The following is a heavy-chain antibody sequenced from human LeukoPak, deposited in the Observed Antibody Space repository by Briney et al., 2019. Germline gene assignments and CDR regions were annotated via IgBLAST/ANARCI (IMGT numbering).Heavy chain of an antibody. CDR2: INPNSGGT. CDR3: ARIRYSSSWYTALHFDY. V-gene: IGHV1-2*02. D-gene: IGHD6-13*01. J-gene: IGHJ4*02. CDR1: GYTFTGYY. Sequence: APVKVSCKASGYTFTGYYMHWVRQAPGQGLEWMGWINPNSGGTNYAQKFQGRVTMTRDTSISTAYMELSRLRSDDTAVYYCARIRYSSSWYTALHFDYWGQGTLVTVSS.